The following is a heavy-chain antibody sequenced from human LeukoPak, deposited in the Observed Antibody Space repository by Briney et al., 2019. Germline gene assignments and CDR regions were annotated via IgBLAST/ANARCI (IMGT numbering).Heavy chain of an antibody. D-gene: IGHD3-22*01. J-gene: IGHJ4*02. V-gene: IGHV1-2*02. CDR1: GYTFTSYG. CDR3: ARDLSYYYDSSGRIYFDY. Sequence: GASVKVSCKASGYTFTSYGISWVRQAPGQGLEWMGWINPNSGGTNYAQKFQGRVTMTRDTSISTAYMELSRLRSDDTAVYYCARDLSYYYDSSGRIYFDYWGQGTLVTVSS. CDR2: INPNSGGT.